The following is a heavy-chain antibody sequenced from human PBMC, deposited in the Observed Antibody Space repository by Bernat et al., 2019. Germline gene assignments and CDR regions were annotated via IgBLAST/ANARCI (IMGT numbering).Heavy chain of an antibody. CDR2: ISGSGDST. Sequence: EVQLLESGGGLVRPGGSLRLSCAASGFTFTSYAMSWVRQAPGKGLEWVSAISGSGDSTYYAHSVKGRFTISRDNSKNTLYLQMSSLRAEDTAVYFCAKDRELVDHWGQGTLVTVSS. V-gene: IGHV3-23*01. J-gene: IGHJ4*02. CDR3: AKDRELVDH. CDR1: GFTFTSYA. D-gene: IGHD1-26*01.